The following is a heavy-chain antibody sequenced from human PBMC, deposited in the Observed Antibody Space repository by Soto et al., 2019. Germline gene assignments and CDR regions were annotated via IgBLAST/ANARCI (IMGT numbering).Heavy chain of an antibody. D-gene: IGHD6-19*01. J-gene: IGHJ4*02. V-gene: IGHV3-23*01. CDR1: GFTFSTYA. CDR2: MSGSGDST. CDR3: AKPTIGWLSDPFDY. Sequence: PGRSLRLSCAASGFTFSTYAMSWVRQAPGKGLEWVSGMSGSGDSTYYADSVKGRFTISRDTSKNTLYLQTNSLRAEDTAVYYCAKPTIGWLSDPFDYWGRGTLVTVSS.